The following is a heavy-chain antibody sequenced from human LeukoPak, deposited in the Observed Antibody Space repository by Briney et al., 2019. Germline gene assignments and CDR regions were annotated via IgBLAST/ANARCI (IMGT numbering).Heavy chain of an antibody. CDR3: VRWGTTVTTNIPAFDI. D-gene: IGHD4-17*01. V-gene: IGHV3-74*01. Sequence: PGGSLRLSCAASGFMFSSYWTHWVRQLPGKGLVWVSRINIDGSTTTYADSVKGRFTISRDNAKNTLYLQMNSLRAEDTAVYYCVRWGTTVTTNIPAFDIWGQGTVVTVSS. CDR2: INIDGSTT. J-gene: IGHJ3*02. CDR1: GFMFSSYW.